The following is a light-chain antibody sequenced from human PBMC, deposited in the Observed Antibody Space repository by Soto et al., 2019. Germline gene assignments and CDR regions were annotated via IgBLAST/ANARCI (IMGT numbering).Light chain of an antibody. CDR1: QSVRSN. Sequence: VMTQSPATLSVSQGERVTLSCRASQSVRSNLAWYQQKPGQSPRLLIYGASTRATGIPDRFSGSGSGTDFTLTISRLEPEDFAVYYCQQYGSSGTSGQGTKVDIK. CDR2: GAS. V-gene: IGKV3-20*01. J-gene: IGKJ1*01. CDR3: QQYGSSGT.